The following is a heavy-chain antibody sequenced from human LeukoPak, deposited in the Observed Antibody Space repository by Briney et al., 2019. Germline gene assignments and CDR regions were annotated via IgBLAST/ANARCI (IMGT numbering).Heavy chain of an antibody. CDR2: IYHSGST. Sequence: SETLSLTCAVSGGSISSSNWWSWVRQPPGKGLEWIGEIYHSGSTNYNPSLKSRVTISVDKSKNQFSLKLSSVTAADTAVYYCARVPLVAAAGYGGVVGFDYWGQGTLVTVSS. J-gene: IGHJ4*02. CDR3: ARVPLVAAAGYGGVVGFDY. CDR1: GGSISSSNW. D-gene: IGHD6-13*01. V-gene: IGHV4-4*02.